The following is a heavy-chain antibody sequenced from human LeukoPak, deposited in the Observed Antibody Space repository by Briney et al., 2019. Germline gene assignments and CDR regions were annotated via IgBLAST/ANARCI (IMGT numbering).Heavy chain of an antibody. CDR1: GYSISSGYY. D-gene: IGHD3-10*01. CDR3: ARDRGGLDAFDI. V-gene: IGHV4-38-2*02. J-gene: IGHJ3*02. Sequence: SETLSLTCTVSGYSISSGYYWGWIRQSPGKGLEWIGNIHHSGNIYYNVSLKSRVTISVHTSNNQFSLSLNSVTAADTAVYYCARDRGGLDAFDIWGQGTMVTVSS. CDR2: IHHSGNI.